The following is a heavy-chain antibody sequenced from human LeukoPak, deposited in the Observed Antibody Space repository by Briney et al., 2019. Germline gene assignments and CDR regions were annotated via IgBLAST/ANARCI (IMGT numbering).Heavy chain of an antibody. CDR3: ARYRLSDNFFDY. Sequence: KPGGSLRLSCAASGFTFSSYSMNWVRQAPGKGLEWVSSISSSSSYIYYADSVKGRFTISRDNAKNSLYLQMNSLRAEDTAVYYCARYRLSDNFFDYWGQGTLVTVSS. CDR1: GFTFSSYS. V-gene: IGHV3-21*01. CDR2: ISSSSSYI. J-gene: IGHJ4*02. D-gene: IGHD5-24*01.